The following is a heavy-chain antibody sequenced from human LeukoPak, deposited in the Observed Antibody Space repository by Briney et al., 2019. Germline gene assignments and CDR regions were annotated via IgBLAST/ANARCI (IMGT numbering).Heavy chain of an antibody. D-gene: IGHD2-15*01. V-gene: IGHV1-18*04. Sequence: ASVKVSCKASGYIFTRYGISWVRQAPGQGLEWMGWISAHYGNTNYAQKFQDRVTMTTDTSTNTAYMELRSLRPDDTAVYYCARDFFHGHRSGLSCFLLDYWGQGSLVTVSS. CDR3: ARDFFHGHRSGLSCFLLDY. CDR1: GYIFTRYG. J-gene: IGHJ4*02. CDR2: ISAHYGNT.